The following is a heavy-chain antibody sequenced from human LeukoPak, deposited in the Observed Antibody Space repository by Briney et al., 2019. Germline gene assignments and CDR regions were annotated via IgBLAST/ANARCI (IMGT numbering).Heavy chain of an antibody. V-gene: IGHV1-24*01. CDR1: GYTLTELS. CDR3: ATVSAFGVVILDYYFDY. CDR2: FDPEDGET. Sequence: ASVKVSCKVSGYTLTELSMHWVRQAPGKGLEWMGGFDPEDGETIYAQKFQGRVTMTEDTSTDTAYMERSSLRSEDTAVYYCATVSAFGVVILDYYFDYWGQGTLVTVSS. J-gene: IGHJ4*02. D-gene: IGHD3-3*01.